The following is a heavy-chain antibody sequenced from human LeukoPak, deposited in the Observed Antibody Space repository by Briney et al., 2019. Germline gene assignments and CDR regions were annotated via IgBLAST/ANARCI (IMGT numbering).Heavy chain of an antibody. CDR3: ARATYYYDSSGYYYEGNEFDS. Sequence: SETLSLTCTVSGGSISSSSYYWGWIRQPPGKGLEWIGSIYYSWSIYYNPSLNSRVIISVDTSKTQFSLKLSSVTAADTAVYYCARATYYYDSSGYYYEGNEFDSWGQGTPVTVSS. D-gene: IGHD3-22*01. V-gene: IGHV4-39*07. CDR1: GGSISSSSYY. CDR2: IYYSWSI. J-gene: IGHJ4*02.